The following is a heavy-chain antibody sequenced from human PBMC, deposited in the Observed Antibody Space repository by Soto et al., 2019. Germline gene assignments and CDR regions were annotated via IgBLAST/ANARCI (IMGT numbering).Heavy chain of an antibody. J-gene: IGHJ4*02. CDR3: ARDTWGGADDCWH. CDR2: ISSDGST. D-gene: IGHD3-3*01. CDR1: GFSVSNLF. Sequence: EVQLVESGGGLVQPGGSLRLSCAVSGFSVSNLFMTWVRQAPGKGLEWVSVISSDGSTYYADSVKGRFTISRDNSKNTLFLEMKRLRAGDTAVYHCARDTWGGADDCWHGGQGTLVTVSS. V-gene: IGHV3-66*01.